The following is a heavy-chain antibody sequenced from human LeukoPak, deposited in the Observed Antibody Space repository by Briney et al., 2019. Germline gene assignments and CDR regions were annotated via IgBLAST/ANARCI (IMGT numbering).Heavy chain of an antibody. J-gene: IGHJ5*02. CDR2: IYYSGST. CDR1: GGSISSYY. Sequence: PSETLSLTCTVSGGSISSYYWSWIRQPPGKGLEWIGYIYYSGSTNYNPSLKSRVTISVDTSKNQFSLKLSSVTAADTAVYYCARIGWFGANWFDPWGQGTLVTVSS. CDR3: ARIGWFGANWFDP. D-gene: IGHD3-10*01. V-gene: IGHV4-59*12.